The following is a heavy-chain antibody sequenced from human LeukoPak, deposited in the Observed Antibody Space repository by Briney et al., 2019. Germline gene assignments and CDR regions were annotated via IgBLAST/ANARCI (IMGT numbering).Heavy chain of an antibody. CDR3: AKAATATTKDH. Sequence: PGGSLRLSCVASGFTFDDYTMHWVRQAPGKGLEWVSLINDFGDSAYYADSVKGRFTVSRDNSKNSLYLQMNSSRTEDTALYYCAKAATATTKDHWGQGTLVTVSP. CDR1: GFTFDDYT. D-gene: IGHD1-7*01. CDR2: INDFGDSA. J-gene: IGHJ4*02. V-gene: IGHV3-43*02.